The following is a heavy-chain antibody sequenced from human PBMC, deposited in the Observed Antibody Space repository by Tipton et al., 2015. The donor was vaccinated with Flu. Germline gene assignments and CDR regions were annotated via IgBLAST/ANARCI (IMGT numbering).Heavy chain of an antibody. J-gene: IGHJ4*02. CDR1: GYTLTGYY. V-gene: IGHV1-18*04. CDR2: ISAYNGNT. D-gene: IGHD1-26*01. CDR3: ARSDRIVGATRT. Sequence: QLVQSGAEVKKPGASVKVSCKASGYTLTGYYMHWVRQAPGQGLEWMGWISAYNGNTNYAQKLQGRVTMTTDTSTSTAYMELRSLRSDDTAVYYCARSDRIVGATRTWGQGTLVTVSS.